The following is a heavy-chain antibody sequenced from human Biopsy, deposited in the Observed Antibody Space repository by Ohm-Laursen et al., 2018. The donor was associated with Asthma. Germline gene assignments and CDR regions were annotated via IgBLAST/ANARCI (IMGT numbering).Heavy chain of an antibody. CDR3: ARTYYDFLTGQVKDVFGV. J-gene: IGHJ3*01. V-gene: IGHV1-3*04. D-gene: IGHD3-9*01. Sequence: ASVKVSCKASGYNFISFAIHWMRQAPGQRLEWMGWVNTGNGDTKYSQKFQGRVTITRDTSASTAYMELRSLRSEDTATCYCARTYYDFLTGQVKDVFGVWGQGTMVTVSS. CDR2: VNTGNGDT. CDR1: GYNFISFA.